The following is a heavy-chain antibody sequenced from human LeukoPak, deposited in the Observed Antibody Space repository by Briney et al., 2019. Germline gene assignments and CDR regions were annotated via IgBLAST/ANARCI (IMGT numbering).Heavy chain of an antibody. V-gene: IGHV4-39*01. CDR3: AKHESLIAFDV. Sequence: SETLSLACSVSGGSISTSSYYWGWIRQPPGMGLEWIGTIHYSGSTNYSPSLKSRVTMSIDTSKNQFSLRLSSVTAADTAVYYCAKHESLIAFDVWGQGTMVTVSS. J-gene: IGHJ3*01. CDR1: GGSISTSSYY. CDR2: IHYSGST.